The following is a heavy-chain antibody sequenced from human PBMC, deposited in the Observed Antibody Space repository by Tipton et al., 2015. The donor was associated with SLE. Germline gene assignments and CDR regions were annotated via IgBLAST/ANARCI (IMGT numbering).Heavy chain of an antibody. D-gene: IGHD4-11*01. CDR2: IYYSGST. J-gene: IGHJ4*02. CDR1: GGSISSHY. CDR3: ARATTDY. Sequence: LRLSCTVSGGSISSHYWSWIRQPPGKGLEWIGYIYYSGSTNYNPSLKSRVTISVDTSKNQFSLKLSSVTAADTAVYYCARATTDYWGQGTLVTVSS. V-gene: IGHV4-59*11.